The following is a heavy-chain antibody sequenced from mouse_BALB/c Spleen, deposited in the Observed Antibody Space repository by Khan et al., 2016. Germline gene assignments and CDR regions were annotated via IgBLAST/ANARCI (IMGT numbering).Heavy chain of an antibody. CDR2: INPSSGYT. CDR1: GYIFTTYL. J-gene: IGHJ2*01. V-gene: IGHV1-4*02. D-gene: IGHD3-3*01. CDR3: ARARWDYFDY. Sequence: VQLKESAAELARPGASVKMSCKASGYIFTTYLMYWVKQRPGQGLEWIGHINPSSGYTEYNQKFKDKTTLTADKSSSTAYMQLSSLTSEDSAVXCCARARWDYFDYWGQGTTLTVSS.